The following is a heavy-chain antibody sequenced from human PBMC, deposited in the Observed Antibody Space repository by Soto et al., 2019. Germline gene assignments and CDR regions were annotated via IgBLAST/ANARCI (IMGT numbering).Heavy chain of an antibody. CDR3: SREPDSSTTVTMMDY. V-gene: IGHV3-48*02. J-gene: IGHJ4*02. CDR2: ISDSSGTI. D-gene: IGHD4-17*01. CDR1: GFTFTRHS. Sequence: EVQLVESGGGLVQPGGSLRLSCAASGFTFTRHSMNWVRQAAGKGLEWISYISDSSGTIYYADSVKGRFTISRDNVQNSLYLNMDSLRDADTAVYYCSREPDSSTTVTMMDYWGQGTQVTVSS.